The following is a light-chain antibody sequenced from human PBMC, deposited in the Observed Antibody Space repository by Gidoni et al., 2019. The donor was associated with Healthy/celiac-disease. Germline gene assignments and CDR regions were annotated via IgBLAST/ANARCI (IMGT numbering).Light chain of an antibody. CDR2: AAS. CDR1: QGISSY. CDR3: QQLNSYPPT. Sequence: IQLTQSPSFLSASVGDRVTITCRASQGISSYLAWYQQKPGKAHKLLIYAASTLQSGVPSRFSGSGSGTEFTLTISSLQPEDFATYYCQQLNSYPPTFGGGTKVEIK. V-gene: IGKV1-9*01. J-gene: IGKJ4*01.